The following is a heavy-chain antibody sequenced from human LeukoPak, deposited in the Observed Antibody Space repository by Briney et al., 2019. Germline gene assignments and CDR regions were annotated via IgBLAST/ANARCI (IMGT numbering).Heavy chain of an antibody. CDR2: IYTSGST. CDR1: GGSISSGSYY. CDR3: ARGRFGIASPPGVDAFDI. D-gene: IGHD3-16*01. V-gene: IGHV4-61*02. Sequence: SETLSLTCTVSGGSISSGSYYWSWIRQPAGKGLEWIGRIYTSGSTNYNPSLKSRVTISVDTSKNQFSLKLSSVTAADTAVYYCARGRFGIASPPGVDAFDIWGQGTMVTVSS. J-gene: IGHJ3*02.